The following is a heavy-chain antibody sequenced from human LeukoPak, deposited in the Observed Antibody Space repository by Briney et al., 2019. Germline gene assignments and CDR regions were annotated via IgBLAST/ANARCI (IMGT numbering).Heavy chain of an antibody. CDR1: GFTFSSYE. Sequence: GGSLRLSCAASGFTFSSYEMNWVRQAPGKGLEWVSYISSSGSTIYYADSVKGRFTISRDNAKNSLYLQMNSLRAEDTAVYYCARDDTAAAFDYWGQGTLVTVSS. CDR2: ISSSGSTI. CDR3: ARDDTAAAFDY. D-gene: IGHD5-18*01. J-gene: IGHJ4*02. V-gene: IGHV3-48*03.